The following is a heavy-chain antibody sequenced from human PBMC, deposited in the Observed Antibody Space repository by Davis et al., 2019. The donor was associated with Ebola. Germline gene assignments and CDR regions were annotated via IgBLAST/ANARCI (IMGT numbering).Heavy chain of an antibody. CDR2: SKSKIDGGTS. D-gene: IGHD4-17*01. V-gene: IGHV3-15*01. CDR1: GFTFTNAW. Sequence: PGGSLRLSCAASGFTFTNAWMSWVRQAPGKGLEWVGRSKSKIDGGTSDCATPVQDRFTISRDDSKNMLYLQMNSLKTEDTAVYYCTTFPPTVTARDFWGQGTLVTVSS. J-gene: IGHJ4*02. CDR3: TTFPPTVTARDF.